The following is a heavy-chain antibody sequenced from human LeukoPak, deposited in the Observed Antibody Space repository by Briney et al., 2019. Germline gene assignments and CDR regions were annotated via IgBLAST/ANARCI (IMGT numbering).Heavy chain of an antibody. V-gene: IGHV1-18*01. CDR1: GYTFTSYG. CDR2: ISAYNGNT. Sequence: ASVKVSCKASGYTFTSYGISWVRQAPGQGLEWMGWISAYNGNTNYAQKLQGRATMTTDTSTSTAYMELRSLRSDDTAVYYCARDGSGWPGGYYGMDVWGQGTTVTVSS. D-gene: IGHD6-19*01. CDR3: ARDGSGWPGGYYGMDV. J-gene: IGHJ6*02.